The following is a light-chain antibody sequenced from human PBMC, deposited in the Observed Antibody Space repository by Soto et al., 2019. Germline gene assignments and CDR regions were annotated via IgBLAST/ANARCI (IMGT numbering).Light chain of an antibody. CDR1: QSVSSSH. V-gene: IGKV3-20*01. J-gene: IGKJ4*01. CDR3: QQYDTSPIT. CDR2: GAS. Sequence: GLTQSPCTLSLSQGERATHSCRASQSVSSSHLAWYQQKPGQAPRLLIYGASSRATGIPDRFSGSGSGTDFTLTISRLEPEDFAVYYCQQYDTSPITFGGGTKV.